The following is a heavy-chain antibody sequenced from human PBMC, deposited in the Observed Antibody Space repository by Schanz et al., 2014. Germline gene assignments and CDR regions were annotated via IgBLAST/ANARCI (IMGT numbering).Heavy chain of an antibody. D-gene: IGHD3-3*01. J-gene: IGHJ4*02. CDR2: ISAYNGNT. CDR1: GYTFTSYG. Sequence: QIQLVQSGAGVKKPGASVKVSCKASGYTFTSYGISWVRQAPGQGLEWMGWISAYNGNTKYPQKLQGRVTMTTDTSTSTAYMALTDLRSDDTAVYYCARDRRFFDRDDLYYFDSWGQGTLVTVSS. CDR3: ARDRRFFDRDDLYYFDS. V-gene: IGHV1-18*01.